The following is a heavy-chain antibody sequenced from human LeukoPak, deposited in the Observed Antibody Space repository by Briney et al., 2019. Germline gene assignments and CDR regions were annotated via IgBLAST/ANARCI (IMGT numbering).Heavy chain of an antibody. CDR2: MNPNSGNT. CDR3: ARDAAAAGTGGPDY. J-gene: IGHJ4*02. Sequence: ASVKVSCKASGYTFTSYDINWVRQATGQGLEWMGWMNPNSGNTGYAQKFQGRVTITRNTSISTAYMELSSLRSEDTAVYYCARDAAAAGTGGPDYWGQGTLVTVSS. V-gene: IGHV1-8*03. D-gene: IGHD6-13*01. CDR1: GYTFTSYD.